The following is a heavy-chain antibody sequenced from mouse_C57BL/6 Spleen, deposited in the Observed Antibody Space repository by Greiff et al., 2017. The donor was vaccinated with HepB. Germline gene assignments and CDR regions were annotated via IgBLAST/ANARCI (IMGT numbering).Heavy chain of an antibody. D-gene: IGHD1-1*01. Sequence: EVQLQQSGPELVKPGASVKISCKASGYTFTDYYMNWVKQSHGKSLEWIGDINPNNGGTSYNQKFKGKATLTVDKSSSTAYMELRSLTSEDSAVYYCARGRAYGSSWYFDVWGTGTTVTVSS. CDR3: ARGRAYGSSWYFDV. J-gene: IGHJ1*03. CDR2: INPNNGGT. CDR1: GYTFTDYY. V-gene: IGHV1-26*01.